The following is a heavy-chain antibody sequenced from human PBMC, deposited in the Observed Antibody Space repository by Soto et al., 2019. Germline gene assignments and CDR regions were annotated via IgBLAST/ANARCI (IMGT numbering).Heavy chain of an antibody. D-gene: IGHD3-3*01. V-gene: IGHV4-59*13. CDR1: GGSISTYY. CDR3: ARAHSCDFHNCFDP. Sequence: SETLSLTCTVTGGSISTYYWSWIRQPPGQGLEWIGHIYYTGNTNYTPSLKSRVTISEDTSTNRFSLRLRSVSAADTAVYYCARAHSCDFHNCFDPWGQGTLVTVSS. J-gene: IGHJ5*02. CDR2: IYYTGNT.